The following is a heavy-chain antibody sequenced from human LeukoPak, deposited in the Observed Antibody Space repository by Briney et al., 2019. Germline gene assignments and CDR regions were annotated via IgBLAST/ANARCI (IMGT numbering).Heavy chain of an antibody. CDR2: IIYDGYYK. V-gene: IGHV3-30*18. J-gene: IGHJ6*02. CDR1: GXSFNNYG. CDR3: AKDLITMVRGSAMDV. D-gene: IGHD3-10*01. Sequence: GGSLRLSCAASGXSFNNYGMHWVRQAPGKGLEWVALIIYDGYYKYYADSVKGRFTISRDDSKNTLYLQVNSLRAEDTAVYYCAKDLITMVRGSAMDVWGQGTTVTVSS.